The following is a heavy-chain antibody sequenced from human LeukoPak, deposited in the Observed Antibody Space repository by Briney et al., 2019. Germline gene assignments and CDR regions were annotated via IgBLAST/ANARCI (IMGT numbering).Heavy chain of an antibody. CDR1: GFTFSSYW. V-gene: IGHV3-74*01. CDR2: INSDGSST. Sequence: GGSLRLSCAASGFTFSSYWMHWVRQAPWKGLVWVSRINSDGSSTSYADSVKGRFTISRDNAKNTLYLQMNSLRAEDTAVYYCARDYSPSIAADYWGQGTLVTVSS. D-gene: IGHD6-13*01. J-gene: IGHJ4*02. CDR3: ARDYSPSIAADY.